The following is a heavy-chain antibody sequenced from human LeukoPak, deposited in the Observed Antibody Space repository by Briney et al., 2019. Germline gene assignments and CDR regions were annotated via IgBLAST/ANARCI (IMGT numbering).Heavy chain of an antibody. D-gene: IGHD3-22*01. J-gene: IGHJ3*02. CDR2: IYYSGST. CDR1: GDSISSSSSY. V-gene: IGHV4-39*07. CDR3: ARARNYYDSSDYYYEGDAFDI. Sequence: SETLSLTCSVSGDSISSSSSYWGWIRQPPGKGLEWIGSIYYSGSTYYNTSLKSRVTISVDTSKNQFSLKLSSVTAADTAVYYCARARNYYDSSDYYYEGDAFDIWGQGTMVTVSS.